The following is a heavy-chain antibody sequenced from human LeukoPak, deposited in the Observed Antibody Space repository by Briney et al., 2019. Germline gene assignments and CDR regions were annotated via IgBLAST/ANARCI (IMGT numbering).Heavy chain of an antibody. J-gene: IGHJ4*02. V-gene: IGHV3-23*01. CDR2: LSGSGDST. Sequence: GGSLRLSCAASGFTFSSYAMSWVRQAPGKGLEWVSVLSGSGDSTYYADSVKGRFTISRDNSKNTLYLQMNSLRAADTAVYYCAKYAYYYDRTHFDYWGQGTLVTVSS. D-gene: IGHD3-22*01. CDR3: AKYAYYYDRTHFDY. CDR1: GFTFSSYA.